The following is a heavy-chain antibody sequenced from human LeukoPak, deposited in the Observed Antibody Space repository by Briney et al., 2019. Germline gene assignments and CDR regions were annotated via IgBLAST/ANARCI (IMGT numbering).Heavy chain of an antibody. J-gene: IGHJ4*02. Sequence: PSETLSLTCAVSGYSISSGYYWGWIRQPPGKGLEWIGSIYHSGSTYYNPSLKSRVTISVDTPKNQFSLKLSSVTAADTAVYYCARRGGAGYCSSTSCYQGGFDYWGQGTLVTVSS. CDR1: GYSISSGYY. CDR3: ARRGGAGYCSSTSCYQGGFDY. V-gene: IGHV4-38-2*01. CDR2: IYHSGST. D-gene: IGHD2-2*01.